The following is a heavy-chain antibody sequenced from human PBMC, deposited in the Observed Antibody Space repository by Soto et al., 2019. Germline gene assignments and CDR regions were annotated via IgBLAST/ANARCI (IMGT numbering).Heavy chain of an antibody. Sequence: SVKVSCKASGGTFSSYAISWVRQAPGQGLEWMGGIIPIFGTANYAQKFQGRVTITADESTSTAYMELSSLRSEDTAVYYCAGVTTIQQGVSYWGQGTPVTVSS. J-gene: IGHJ4*01. CDR2: IIPIFGTA. V-gene: IGHV1-69*13. CDR3: AGVTTIQQGVSY. D-gene: IGHD4-4*01. CDR1: GGTFSSYA.